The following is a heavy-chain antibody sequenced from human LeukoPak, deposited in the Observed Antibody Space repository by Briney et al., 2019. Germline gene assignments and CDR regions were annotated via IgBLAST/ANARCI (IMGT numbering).Heavy chain of an antibody. CDR3: ARGPYYYDSSGYYYHLPPDY. V-gene: IGHV3-64*01. D-gene: IGHD3-22*01. CDR2: INSNGGST. J-gene: IGHJ4*02. CDR1: GFTFSSYA. Sequence: PGGSLRLSCVASGFTFSSYAMHWVRQTPGKGLEYVSGINSNGGSTHYANSVKGRFTISRDNSKHTLYLQMGSLRTEDMAVYYCARGPYYYDSSGYYYHLPPDYWGQGTLVTVSS.